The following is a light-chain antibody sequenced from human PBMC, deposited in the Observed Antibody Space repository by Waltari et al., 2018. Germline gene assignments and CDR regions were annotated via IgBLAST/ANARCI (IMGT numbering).Light chain of an antibody. CDR2: DVA. CDR3: CSHRSGNTLGV. CDR1: IYDVGCYNY. Sequence: QSALTQPASVSGSPGQSITIPCPGTIYDVGCYNYVSWYQQHPGKAPPRLLYDVATRPSGVSDRFAASKSGNTASLTISGLQAEDEADYYCCSHRSGNTLGVFGGGTKLTVL. J-gene: IGLJ2*01. V-gene: IGLV2-14*03.